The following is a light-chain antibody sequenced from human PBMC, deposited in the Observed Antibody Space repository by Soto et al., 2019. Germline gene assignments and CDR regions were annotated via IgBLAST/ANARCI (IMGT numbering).Light chain of an antibody. J-gene: IGKJ4*01. CDR2: GAS. CDR1: QSVSSSY. V-gene: IGKV3-20*01. Sequence: EIVLTQSPGTLSLSPGERATLSCRASQSVSSSYLAWYQQKPGQAPRLLISGASSRATGIPDRFSGRWPGTVFTLTISILEPEDVAVYYCQQYGSSPLTFGGGTKVEIK. CDR3: QQYGSSPLT.